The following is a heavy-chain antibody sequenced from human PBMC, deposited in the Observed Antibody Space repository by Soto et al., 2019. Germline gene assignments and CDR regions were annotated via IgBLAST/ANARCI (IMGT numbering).Heavy chain of an antibody. CDR1: GGSISSSSYY. Sequence: PSETLSLTCTVSGGSISSSSYYWGWIRQPPGKGLEWIGSIYYSGSTYYNPSLKSRVTISVDTSKNQFSLKLSSVTAADTAVYYCASSSVDIVVVVAATGGPNWFDPWGQGTLVTVSS. D-gene: IGHD2-15*01. CDR3: ASSSVDIVVVVAATGGPNWFDP. V-gene: IGHV4-39*01. CDR2: IYYSGST. J-gene: IGHJ5*02.